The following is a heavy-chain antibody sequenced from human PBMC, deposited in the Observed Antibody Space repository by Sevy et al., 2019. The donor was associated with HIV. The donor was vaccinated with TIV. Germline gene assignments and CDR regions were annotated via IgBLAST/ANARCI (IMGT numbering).Heavy chain of an antibody. CDR2: INPNSGGT. V-gene: IGHV1-2*02. Sequence: ASVKVSCKASGYTFTGYYMHWVRQAPGQGLEWMGWINPNSGGTNYAQKFQGRITMTRDTSISTAYMELSRLRSDDTAVYYCARFAGYSSSWYYFDYWGQGTLVTVSS. J-gene: IGHJ4*02. CDR3: ARFAGYSSSWYYFDY. CDR1: GYTFTGYY. D-gene: IGHD6-13*01.